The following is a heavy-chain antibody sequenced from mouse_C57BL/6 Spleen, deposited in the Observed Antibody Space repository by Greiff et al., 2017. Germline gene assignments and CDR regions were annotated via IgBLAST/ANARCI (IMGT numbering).Heavy chain of an antibody. CDR1: GFTFSDYG. J-gene: IGHJ4*01. V-gene: IGHV5-15*01. Sequence: EVMLVESGGGLVQPGGSLKLSCAASGFTFSDYGMAWVRQAPRKGPEWVAFLSNLAYSIYYADTVTGRFTISRENAKNTLYLEMSSLRSEDTAMYYCARHGDYYAMDDWGQGTSVTVSS. CDR2: LSNLAYSI. CDR3: ARHGDYYAMDD.